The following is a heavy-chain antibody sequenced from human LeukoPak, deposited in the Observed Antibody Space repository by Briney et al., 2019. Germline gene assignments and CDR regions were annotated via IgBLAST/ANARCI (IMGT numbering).Heavy chain of an antibody. J-gene: IGHJ4*02. CDR3: ARTIFGDFDY. Sequence: SETLSLTCTVSGVSISSGGYYWSWIRQHPGKGLEWIGYIYYGGSTYYNPSLKSRVTISVDTSKNQFSLKLTSVTAADTAVYYCARTIFGDFDYWGQGTLVTVSS. CDR1: GVSISSGGYY. D-gene: IGHD3-3*01. V-gene: IGHV4-31*03. CDR2: IYYGGST.